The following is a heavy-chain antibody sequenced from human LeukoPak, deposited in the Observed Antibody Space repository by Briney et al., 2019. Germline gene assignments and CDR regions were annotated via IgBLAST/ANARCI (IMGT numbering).Heavy chain of an antibody. Sequence: PGGSLRLSCAASGFTFSYAWMSWVRQGPGKGLECVGLVESKIDGGTVYYAASVRGRFSISRDDSTNTVFLQMNSLKTEDDTAIYYCATDARGPTVTTYSLDYWSQGMLVTVSS. CDR3: ATDARGPTVTTYSLDY. D-gene: IGHD4-17*01. CDR2: VESKIDGGTV. J-gene: IGHJ4*02. V-gene: IGHV3-15*04. CDR1: GFTFSYAW.